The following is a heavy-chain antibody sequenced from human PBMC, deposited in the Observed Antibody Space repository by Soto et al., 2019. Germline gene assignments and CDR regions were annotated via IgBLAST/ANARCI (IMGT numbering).Heavy chain of an antibody. CDR1: GGTFSSYA. CDR2: IIPIFGTA. V-gene: IGHV1-69*06. Sequence: VASVKVSCKASGGTFSSYAISWVRQAPGQGLEWMGGIIPIFGTANYAQKFQGRVTITADKSTSTAYMELSSLRSEDTAVYYCARGGDIVLIDNWFDPWGQGTLVTVSS. CDR3: ARGGDIVLIDNWFDP. D-gene: IGHD2-8*01. J-gene: IGHJ5*02.